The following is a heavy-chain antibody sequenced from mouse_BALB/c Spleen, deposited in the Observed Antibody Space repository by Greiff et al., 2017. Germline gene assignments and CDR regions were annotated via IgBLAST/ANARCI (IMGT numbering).Heavy chain of an antibody. J-gene: IGHJ1*01. Sequence: EVMLVESGGGLVKPGGSLKLSCAASGFAFSSYDMSWVRQTPEKRLEWVAYISSGGGSTYYPDTVKGRFTISRDNAKNTLYLQMSSLKSEDTAMYYCARRPRLGDWYFDVWGAGTTVTVSS. V-gene: IGHV5-12-1*01. CDR3: ARRPRLGDWYFDV. CDR2: ISSGGGST. D-gene: IGHD4-1*01. CDR1: GFAFSSYD.